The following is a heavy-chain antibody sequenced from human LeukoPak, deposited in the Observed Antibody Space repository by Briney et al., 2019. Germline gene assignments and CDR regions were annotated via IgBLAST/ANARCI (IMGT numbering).Heavy chain of an antibody. CDR2: IKHNGRT. V-gene: IGHV4-34*01. CDR3: ARCVTARLLQSRCYYDS. J-gene: IGHJ4*02. CDR1: GGSFSGHY. Sequence: SETLSLTCAVYGGSFSGHYWSWIRQAPEKGLEWIGEIKHNGRTNSNLSLKSRVTISVDTSKNQFFLKLTSVTAADRAVYYCARCVTARLLQSRCYYDSWGQGTLVTVSS. D-gene: IGHD2-21*01.